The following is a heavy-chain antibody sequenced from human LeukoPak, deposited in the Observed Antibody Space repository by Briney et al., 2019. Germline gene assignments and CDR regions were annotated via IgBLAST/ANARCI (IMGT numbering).Heavy chain of an antibody. CDR1: GFTFDDYA. Sequence: PGGSLRLSCAASGFTFDDYAMHWVRQAPGKGLEWVSGISWNSGSIGYADSVKGRFTISRDNAKNSLYLQMNSLRAEDTALYYCAKDIGRLVVSYVPDYWGQGTLVTVSS. D-gene: IGHD5-18*01. CDR3: AKDIGRLVVSYVPDY. J-gene: IGHJ4*02. CDR2: ISWNSGSI. V-gene: IGHV3-9*01.